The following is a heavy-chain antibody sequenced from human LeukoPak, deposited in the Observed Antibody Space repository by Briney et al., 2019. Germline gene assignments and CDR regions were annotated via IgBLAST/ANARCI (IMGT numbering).Heavy chain of an antibody. CDR1: GFTFSSYA. V-gene: IGHV3-23*01. CDR3: TSIPGLAAAAY. J-gene: IGHJ4*02. CDR2: ISGSGGST. Sequence: GGSLRLSCAASGFTFSSYAMSWVRQAPAKGLEWVSAISGSGGSTYYADSVKGRFTISRDKYKNTLYQQMDCLRAKDTSIYDRTSIPGLAAAAYGAQGTVVTVSS. D-gene: IGHD6-13*01.